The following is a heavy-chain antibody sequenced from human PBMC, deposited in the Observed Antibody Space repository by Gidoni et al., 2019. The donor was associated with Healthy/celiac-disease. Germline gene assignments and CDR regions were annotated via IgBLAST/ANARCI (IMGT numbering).Heavy chain of an antibody. V-gene: IGHV4-39*01. CDR3: ASLDSSGYHGLYYYYMDV. J-gene: IGHJ6*03. Sequence: QLQLQESGPGLVKPSETLSLTCTVSGGSISSSSYYWGWIRQPPGKGLEWIGSIYYSGSTSYNPSLKSRVTISVDTSKNQFSLKLSSVTAADTAVYYCASLDSSGYHGLYYYYMDVWGKGTTVTVSS. CDR2: IYYSGST. CDR1: GGSISSSSYY. D-gene: IGHD3-22*01.